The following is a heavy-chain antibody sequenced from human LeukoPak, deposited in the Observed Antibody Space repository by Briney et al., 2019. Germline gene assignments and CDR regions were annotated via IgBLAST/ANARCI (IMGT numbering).Heavy chain of an antibody. D-gene: IGHD2-15*01. CDR2: ISYSGDT. V-gene: IGHV4-39*01. J-gene: IGHJ4*02. CDR1: GGSLSSRGYY. CDR3: VSVHCSGDFCYGDS. Sequence: SETLSLTCTVSGGSLSSRGYYWGWIRQPPGKGLEWFATISYSGDTYYNPSLKIQVTVSIDTSKNQFSLKLSSVTAADTAVYFCVSVHCSGDFCYGDSWGRGTLVIVSS.